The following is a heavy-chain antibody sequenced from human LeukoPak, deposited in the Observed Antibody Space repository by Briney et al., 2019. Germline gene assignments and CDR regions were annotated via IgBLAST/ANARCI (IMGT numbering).Heavy chain of an antibody. CDR1: GYSFNNFG. D-gene: IGHD6-19*01. V-gene: IGHV1-18*01. J-gene: IGHJ5*02. CDR3: ARDARIGVAGSLGSDL. CDR2: ISAYNGNT. Sequence: ASVKVSCKASGYSFNNFGFSWVRQAPGQGLEWLGWISAYNGNTYYIQRLQDRVTLTTDASTDTAYMELTNLTSDDTATYLCARDARIGVAGSLGSDLWGQGTLVTVSS.